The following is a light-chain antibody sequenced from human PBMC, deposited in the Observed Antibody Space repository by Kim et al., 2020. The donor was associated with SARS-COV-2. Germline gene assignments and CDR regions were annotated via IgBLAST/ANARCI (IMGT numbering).Light chain of an antibody. J-gene: IGKJ4*01. CDR2: EAS. CDR1: QDITNY. V-gene: IGKV1-33*01. Sequence: DIQMTQSPSSLSAAVGDRVTITCQASQDITNYLNWYQQKPGKAPKLLIYEASNLEIGVPSRFSGSGSGTDYTFSISRLQPEDVATYFCQQYDNLPLTFGGGTKVDIK. CDR3: QQYDNLPLT.